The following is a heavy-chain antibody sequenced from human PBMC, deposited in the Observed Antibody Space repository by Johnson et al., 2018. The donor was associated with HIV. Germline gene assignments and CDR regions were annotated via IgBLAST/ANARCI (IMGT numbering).Heavy chain of an antibody. J-gene: IGHJ3*02. D-gene: IGHD6-25*01. CDR2: SRSKANTYTT. V-gene: IGHV3-72*01. Sequence: VQLVESGGGLVQPGGSLRLSCEASGFTFSDHYMDWVRQAPGKGLEWVGRSRSKANTYTTEYAVSVKRRFTIPTNDSKNSLYRQMNSLKTEDTAVYYCARGGLEYSSALGLGYAFDIWGQGTMVTVSS. CDR3: ARGGLEYSSALGLGYAFDI. CDR1: GFTFSDHY.